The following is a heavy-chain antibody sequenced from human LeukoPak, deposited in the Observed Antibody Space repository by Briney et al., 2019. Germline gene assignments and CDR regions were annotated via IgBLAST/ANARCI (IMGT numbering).Heavy chain of an antibody. V-gene: IGHV3-48*03. Sequence: GGSLRLSCAASGFTFSSYEMNWVRQAPGKGLEWVSYISSSGSTIYYADSMKGRFTISRDNAKNSLYLQMNSLRAGDTAVYYCARGNMVRGVIHDYWGQGTLVTVSS. CDR3: ARGNMVRGVIHDY. D-gene: IGHD3-10*01. CDR1: GFTFSSYE. CDR2: ISSSGSTI. J-gene: IGHJ4*02.